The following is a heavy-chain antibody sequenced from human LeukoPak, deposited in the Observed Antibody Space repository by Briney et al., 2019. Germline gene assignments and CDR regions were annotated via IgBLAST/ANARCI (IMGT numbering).Heavy chain of an antibody. J-gene: IGHJ4*02. D-gene: IGHD5-18*01. CDR3: ARGLRGYRFGPFDY. CDR2: IYYSGST. V-gene: IGHV4-59*01. CDR1: GGSISDYY. Sequence: SETLSLTCTVSGGSISDYYWSWIRQPPGKGLEWIGYIYYSGSTNYNPSLKSRVTISVDTSKNQFSLELSFVTAADAAVYYCARGLRGYRFGPFDYWGQGTLVPVSS.